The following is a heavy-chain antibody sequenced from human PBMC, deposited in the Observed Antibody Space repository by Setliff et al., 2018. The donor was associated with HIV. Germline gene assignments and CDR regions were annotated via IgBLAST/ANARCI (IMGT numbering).Heavy chain of an antibody. D-gene: IGHD3-22*01. CDR2: IYHSGST. J-gene: IGHJ4*02. V-gene: IGHV4-38-2*01. CDR1: GYFISSGYY. CDR3: ARSAYDSSGLPY. Sequence: PSETLSLTCGVSGYFISSGYYWAWIRQSPGKGLGWIGTIYHSGSTYYNPSLKSRVTISVDTSKNQFSLNLSSVTAADTAVYYCARSAYDSSGLPYWGQGTLVTVSS.